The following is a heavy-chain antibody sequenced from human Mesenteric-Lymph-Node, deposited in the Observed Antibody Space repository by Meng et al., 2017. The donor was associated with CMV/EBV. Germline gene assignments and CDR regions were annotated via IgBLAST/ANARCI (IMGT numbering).Heavy chain of an antibody. D-gene: IGHD3-10*01. Sequence: GGSLRLSCAASGFTFSDYYMSWIRQAPGKGLEWVSYISASGTTIYYADSVKGRFTISRDNAKNSLYLQMNSLRAEDTAVYYCVRDQKAVWFGELLNCFDPWGQGTLVTVSS. J-gene: IGHJ5*02. CDR2: ISASGTTI. CDR1: GFTFSDYY. V-gene: IGHV3-11*01. CDR3: VRDQKAVWFGELLNCFDP.